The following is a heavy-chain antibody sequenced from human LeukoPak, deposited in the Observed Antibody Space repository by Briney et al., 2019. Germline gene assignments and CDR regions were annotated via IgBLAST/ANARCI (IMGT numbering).Heavy chain of an antibody. CDR2: IYHTGRT. CDR1: GYSISSNYY. V-gene: IGHV4-38-2*01. Sequence: SETLSLTCAVSGYSISSNYYWGWIRQPPGKGLEWIGSIYHTGRTYYNPSLKSRVSISVDTSKNQFSLKFSSVTAADTAVYFCARLHLYYDILTPRYFDLWGRGILVTVSS. D-gene: IGHD3-9*01. J-gene: IGHJ2*01. CDR3: ARLHLYYDILTPRYFDL.